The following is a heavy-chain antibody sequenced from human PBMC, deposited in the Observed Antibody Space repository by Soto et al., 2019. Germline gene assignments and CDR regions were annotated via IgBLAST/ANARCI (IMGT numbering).Heavy chain of an antibody. Sequence: PGGSLRLSCAASGFTFSSYGMHWVRQAPGKGLEWVAVISYDGSNKYYADSVKGRFTISRDNSKNTLYLQMNSLRAEDTAVYYCAKDSASKWLFPTEFDYWGQGTLVTVSS. J-gene: IGHJ4*02. CDR3: AKDSASKWLFPTEFDY. CDR1: GFTFSSYG. D-gene: IGHD3-22*01. V-gene: IGHV3-30*18. CDR2: ISYDGSNK.